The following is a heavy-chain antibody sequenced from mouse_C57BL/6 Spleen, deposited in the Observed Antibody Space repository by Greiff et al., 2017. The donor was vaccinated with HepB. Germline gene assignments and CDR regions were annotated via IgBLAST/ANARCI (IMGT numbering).Heavy chain of an antibody. Sequence: LQESGGGLVQPGGSMKLSCVASGFTFSNYWMNWVRQSPEKGLEWVAQIRLKSDNYATHYAESVKGRFTISRDDSKSSVYLQMNNLRAEDTGIYYCTVYDYDEGFAYWGQGTLVTVSA. D-gene: IGHD2-4*01. J-gene: IGHJ3*01. CDR1: GFTFSNYW. CDR2: IRLKSDNYAT. CDR3: TVYDYDEGFAY. V-gene: IGHV6-3*01.